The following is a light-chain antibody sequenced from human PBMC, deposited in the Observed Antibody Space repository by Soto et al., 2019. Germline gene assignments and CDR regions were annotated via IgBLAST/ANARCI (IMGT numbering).Light chain of an antibody. CDR1: QSISSSY. CDR3: HQFGGSPPYT. V-gene: IGKV3-20*01. CDR2: GAS. Sequence: EIVLTQSPGTLSLSPGERATLSCRVSQSISSSYLAWYQQKPGQAPRLLIYGASSRAIGIPDRFSGSGSGTDFTLTISKLEPEDFVVYYCHQFGGSPPYTFGQGTKLEIK. J-gene: IGKJ2*01.